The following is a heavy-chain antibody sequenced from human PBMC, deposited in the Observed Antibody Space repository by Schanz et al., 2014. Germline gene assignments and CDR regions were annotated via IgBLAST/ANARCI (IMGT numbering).Heavy chain of an antibody. D-gene: IGHD3-10*01. CDR1: GFTFSNYA. Sequence: QVQMVESGGGLVRPGGSLRLSCAASGFTFSNYAMHWVRQAPGKGLEWVAAMSYDGSIKYYGDSVKGRFTISRDNSKNTLYLQMNSLRAEDTAVYYCARANYRRKINFDYWGRGTLVTVSS. CDR3: ARANYRRKINFDY. V-gene: IGHV3-33*08. J-gene: IGHJ4*02. CDR2: MSYDGSIK.